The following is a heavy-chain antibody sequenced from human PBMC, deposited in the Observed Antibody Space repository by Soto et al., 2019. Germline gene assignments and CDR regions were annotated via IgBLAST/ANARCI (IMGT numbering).Heavy chain of an antibody. CDR3: ARSPGMNVLMVYARRGWFDP. V-gene: IGHV3-48*03. CDR2: ISSSGSTI. J-gene: IGHJ5*02. Sequence: AGGSLRLSCAASGFTFSSYEMNWVRQAPGKGLEWVSYISSSGSTIYYADSVKGRFTISRDNAKNSLYLQMNSLRAEDTAVYYCARSPGMNVLMVYARRGWFDPWGQGTLVTVSS. CDR1: GFTFSSYE. D-gene: IGHD2-8*01.